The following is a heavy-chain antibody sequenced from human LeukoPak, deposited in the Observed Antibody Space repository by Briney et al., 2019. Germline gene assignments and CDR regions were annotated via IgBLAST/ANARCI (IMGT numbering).Heavy chain of an antibody. D-gene: IGHD6-13*01. V-gene: IGHV3-74*01. J-gene: IGHJ4*02. Sequence: GGSLRLSCAASGFTFSNYWMHWVRQSPGKGLEWVSRINNDGTSATYADSVKGRFTISRDNAKNSLYLQMNSLRAEDTALYYCAKGAAGLYFDYWGQGTLVTVSS. CDR3: AKGAAGLYFDY. CDR2: INNDGTSA. CDR1: GFTFSNYW.